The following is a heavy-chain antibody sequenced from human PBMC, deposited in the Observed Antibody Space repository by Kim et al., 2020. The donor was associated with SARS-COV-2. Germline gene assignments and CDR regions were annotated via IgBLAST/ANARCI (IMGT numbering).Heavy chain of an antibody. Sequence: SETLSLTCAVYGGSFSGYYWSWIRQLPGKGLEWIGEINHSGSTNYNPSLKSRVTISVDTSKNQFSLKLSSVTAADTAVYYCARLGGAMSTVIYFDYLVLG. CDR3: ARLGGAMSTVIYFDY. J-gene: IGHJ4*02. CDR1: GGSFSGYY. V-gene: IGHV4-34*01. D-gene: IGHD3-16*01. CDR2: INHSGST.